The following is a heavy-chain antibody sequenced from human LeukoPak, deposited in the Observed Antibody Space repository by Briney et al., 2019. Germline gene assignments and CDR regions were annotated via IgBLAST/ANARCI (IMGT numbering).Heavy chain of an antibody. D-gene: IGHD2-21*02. J-gene: IGHJ4*02. V-gene: IGHV3-21*01. CDR1: GFTFSSYS. CDR2: ISSSSSYI. Sequence: PGGSLRLSCAASGFTFSSYSMNWVRQAPGKGLEWVSSISSSSSYIYYADSVKGRFTISRDNAKNSLYLQMNSLRAEDTAVYYCARDLDAYCGGDCFGQTDYWGQGTLVTVSS. CDR3: ARDLDAYCGGDCFGQTDY.